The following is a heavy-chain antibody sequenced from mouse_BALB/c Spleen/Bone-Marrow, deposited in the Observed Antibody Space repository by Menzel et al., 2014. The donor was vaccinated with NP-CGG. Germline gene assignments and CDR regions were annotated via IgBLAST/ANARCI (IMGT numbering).Heavy chain of an antibody. J-gene: IGHJ3*01. Sequence: VQRVESGAELVRPGSSVKISCKGSGYAFSSYWMNWVKQRPGQGLEWIGQIYPGDGDTNNNGKFKGKATLTADKSSTTVYMQLSSLTSEDSAVYFCARSNDYDPLAYWGQGTLVTVSA. CDR2: IYPGDGDT. CDR3: ARSNDYDPLAY. D-gene: IGHD2-4*01. CDR1: GYAFSSYW. V-gene: IGHV1-80*01.